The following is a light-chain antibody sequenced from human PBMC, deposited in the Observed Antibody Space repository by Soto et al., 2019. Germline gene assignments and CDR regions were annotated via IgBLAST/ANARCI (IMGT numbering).Light chain of an antibody. CDR3: MQALQTPLYT. J-gene: IGKJ2*01. CDR1: QSLLHSNGYND. V-gene: IGKV2-28*01. CDR2: LGS. Sequence: DIVMTQSPLSLPVSHGEPASISCRSSQSLLHSNGYNDLDWYLQKPGQSPQLLIYLGSNRASGVPDRLSGRRSGADFTLKISRVEAEDVGIYYCMQALQTPLYTFGQGTKLEIK.